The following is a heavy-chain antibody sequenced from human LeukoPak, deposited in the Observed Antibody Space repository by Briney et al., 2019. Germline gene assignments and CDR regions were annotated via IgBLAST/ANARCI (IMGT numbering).Heavy chain of an antibody. CDR1: GGSISSGSYY. J-gene: IGHJ4*02. CDR2: IHYEGYT. CDR3: ARVPSREGYIWYFDY. V-gene: IGHV4-39*07. D-gene: IGHD5-24*01. Sequence: PSQTLSLTCTVSGGSISSGSYYWGWIRQPPGKGLEWIGSIHYEGYTYYHPSLKSRVTISEDSSENQFFLDLFSVTAADTAVYYCARVPSREGYIWYFDYWGQGTLVTVSS.